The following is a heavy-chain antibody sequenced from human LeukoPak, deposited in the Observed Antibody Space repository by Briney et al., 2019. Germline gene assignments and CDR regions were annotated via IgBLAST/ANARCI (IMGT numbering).Heavy chain of an antibody. Sequence: GGSLRLSCAASGFTFSDYYMSWIRQAPGKGLEWVSYISSCGSTIYYADSVKGRFTISSDNAKNSLYLQMNSLRAEDTAVYYCARATSRGYCSSTSCSNTAYYYYYGMDVWGQGTTVTVSS. CDR2: ISSCGSTI. CDR1: GFTFSDYY. V-gene: IGHV3-11*01. J-gene: IGHJ6*02. CDR3: ARATSRGYCSSTSCSNTAYYYYYGMDV. D-gene: IGHD2-2*01.